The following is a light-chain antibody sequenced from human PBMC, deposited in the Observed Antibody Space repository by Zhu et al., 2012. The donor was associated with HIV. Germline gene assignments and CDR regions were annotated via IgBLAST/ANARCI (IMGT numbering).Light chain of an antibody. J-gene: IGKJ4*01. CDR2: AAS. CDR3: QQYDNWPLT. Sequence: EVVVTQSPATLSVSPGERATLSCRASQNVGRNLAWYQQKPGQAPRLLISAASTRATGIPGRFSGSGSGTEFTLTISSLQSEDFAIYYCQQYDNWPLTFGEGPSWRSN. CDR1: QNVGRN. V-gene: IGKV3-15*01.